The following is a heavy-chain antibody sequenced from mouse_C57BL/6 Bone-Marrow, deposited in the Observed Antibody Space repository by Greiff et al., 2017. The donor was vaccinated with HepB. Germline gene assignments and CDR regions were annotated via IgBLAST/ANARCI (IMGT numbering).Heavy chain of an antibody. J-gene: IGHJ2*01. CDR3: TGRRNFDY. CDR1: GFTFSNYW. Sequence: DVMLVESGGGLVQPGGSMKLSCVASGFTFSNYWMNWVRQSPEKGLEWVAQIRLKSDNYATHYAESVKGRFTISRDDSKSRVYLQMNNLRAEDTGIYYCTGRRNFDYWGQGTTLTVSS. V-gene: IGHV6-3*01. CDR2: IRLKSDNYAT.